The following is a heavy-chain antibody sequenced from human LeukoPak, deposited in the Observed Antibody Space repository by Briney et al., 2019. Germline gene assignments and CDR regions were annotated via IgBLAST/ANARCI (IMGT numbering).Heavy chain of an antibody. D-gene: IGHD6-6*01. CDR1: GGTFSSYA. V-gene: IGHV1-69*06. J-gene: IGHJ4*02. Sequence: SVKVSCKASGGTFSSYAISWVRQAPGQGLEWMGGIIPIFGTANYAQKFQGRVTITADKSTSTAYMELSSLRSEATAVYYCASSGLAASPGGFDYWGQGTLVTVSS. CDR2: IIPIFGTA. CDR3: ASSGLAASPGGFDY.